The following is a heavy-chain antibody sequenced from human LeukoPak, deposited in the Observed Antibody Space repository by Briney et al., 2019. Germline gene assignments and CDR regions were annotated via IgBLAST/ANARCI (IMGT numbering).Heavy chain of an antibody. V-gene: IGHV4-30-4*08. CDR1: GCPFSSGDKY. CDR3: DRYVVLETAMVMDY. Sequence: SSQTLTLTCTVSGCPFSSGDKYWSWIRQPPGKGLDWIGWVCCSGRTYYNPALKSLPTISEDPYKNLFSLKLRSVTGADTAVYYCDRYVVLETAMVMDYWGQGTLVSLSS. CDR2: VCCSGRT. J-gene: IGHJ4*02. D-gene: IGHD5-18*01.